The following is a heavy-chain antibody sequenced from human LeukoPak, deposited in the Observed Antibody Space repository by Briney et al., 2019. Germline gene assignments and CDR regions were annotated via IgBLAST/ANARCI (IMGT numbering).Heavy chain of an antibody. V-gene: IGHV3-30*18. CDR2: ISYDGSNK. D-gene: IGHD3-10*01. CDR1: GFTFSKYG. J-gene: IGHJ6*02. Sequence: GGSLRLSCAASGFTFSKYGMHWVRQAPGKGLEWVAVISYDGSNKYYADSVKGRFTISRDNSKNTLYLQMNSLRAEDTAVYYCAKRTYYYGSGTYANGMDVWGQGTTLTVSS. CDR3: AKRTYYYGSGTYANGMDV.